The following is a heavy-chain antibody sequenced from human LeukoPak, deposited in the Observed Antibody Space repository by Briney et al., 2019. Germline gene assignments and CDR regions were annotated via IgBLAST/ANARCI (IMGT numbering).Heavy chain of an antibody. D-gene: IGHD2-21*02. V-gene: IGHV3-23*01. CDR1: VFTFSSYG. CDR2: ISGRGGST. J-gene: IGHJ4*02. CDR3: AKVRPPLVVVTAGFDY. Sequence: GGSLRLSCAASVFTFSSYGMSWVRQAPGKGLEWVSAISGRGGSTDYADSVKGRFPMSRDNSKNTLSLRMNSLRAEDTAVYYCAKVRPPLVVVTAGFDYWGQGTLVTVSS.